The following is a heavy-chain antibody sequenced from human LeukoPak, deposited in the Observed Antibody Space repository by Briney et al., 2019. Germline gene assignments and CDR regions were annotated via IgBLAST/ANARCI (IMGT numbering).Heavy chain of an antibody. Sequence: PGGSLRLSCAASKFTFSNYWMHWVRQAPGKGLVWVSHINSGGSDTNYADSVKGRFTISRDNAKNTLYLQMDSLRAEDTAVYYCAREVGAIDYWGQGTLVTVSA. V-gene: IGHV3-74*01. D-gene: IGHD1-26*01. CDR2: INSGGSDT. J-gene: IGHJ4*02. CDR3: AREVGAIDY. CDR1: KFTFSNYW.